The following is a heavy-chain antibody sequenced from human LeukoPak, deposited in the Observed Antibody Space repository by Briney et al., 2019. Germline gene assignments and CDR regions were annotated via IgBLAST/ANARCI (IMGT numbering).Heavy chain of an antibody. J-gene: IGHJ4*02. V-gene: IGHV3-7*01. D-gene: IGHD2-21*02. CDR3: ARDREAYCGGDCYSPLDY. CDR2: IKQDGSEK. CDR1: GFTFSSYW. Sequence: GGSLRLSCAASGFTFSSYWMSWVRQAPGKGLEWVANIKQDGSEKYYVDSVKGRFTISRDNAKNSLYLQMNSLRAEDTAVYYCARDREAYCGGDCYSPLDYWGQGTLVTVSS.